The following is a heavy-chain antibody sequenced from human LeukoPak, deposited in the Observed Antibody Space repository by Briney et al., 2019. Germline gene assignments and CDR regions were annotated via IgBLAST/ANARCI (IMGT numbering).Heavy chain of an antibody. CDR3: ARGQLGYCSSTSCPREKYYYYGMDV. Sequence: GGSLRLSCAHSGFTFSTYSMNWVRQAPGKGLEWVSFISSGSTYIYYADSVKGRFTISRDNAKNSLYLQMNSLRAEDTAVYYCARGQLGYCSSTSCPREKYYYYGMDVWGQGTTVTVSS. CDR2: ISSGSTYI. CDR1: GFTFSTYS. D-gene: IGHD2-2*01. J-gene: IGHJ6*02. V-gene: IGHV3-21*01.